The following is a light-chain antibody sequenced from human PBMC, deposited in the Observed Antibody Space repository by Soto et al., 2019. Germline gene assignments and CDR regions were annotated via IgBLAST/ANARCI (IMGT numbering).Light chain of an antibody. V-gene: IGLV2-14*01. CDR3: SSYTSSSTYA. CDR1: SSDVGGYNY. CDR2: EVS. J-gene: IGLJ1*01. Sequence: QSVLTQPAPVSGSPGQSITISCTGTSSDVGGYNYVSWYQQHPGKAPKLMIYEVSNRPSGVSNRFSGSKSGNTASLTISGLQAEDEADYYCSSYTSSSTYAFGTGTKVTVL.